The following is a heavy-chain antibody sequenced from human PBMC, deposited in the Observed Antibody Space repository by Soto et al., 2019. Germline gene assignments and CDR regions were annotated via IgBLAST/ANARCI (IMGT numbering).Heavy chain of an antibody. CDR3: AKDRGYCSGGSCYSLPYYYYGMAV. CDR2: ISYDGSNK. V-gene: IGHV3-30*18. D-gene: IGHD2-15*01. J-gene: IGHJ6*02. Sequence: PGGSLRLSCAASGFTFSSYGMHWVRQAPGKGLEWVAVISYDGSNKYYADSVKGRFTISRDNSKNTLYLQMNSLRAEDTAVYYCAKDRGYCSGGSCYSLPYYYYGMAVWGHGPTVTVSS. CDR1: GFTFSSYG.